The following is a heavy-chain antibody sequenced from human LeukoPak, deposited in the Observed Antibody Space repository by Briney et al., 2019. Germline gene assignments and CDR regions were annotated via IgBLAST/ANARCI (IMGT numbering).Heavy chain of an antibody. CDR3: ARESGPDCTNGVCWDTFDY. CDR1: GGSVSSGSYY. J-gene: IGHJ4*02. V-gene: IGHV4-61*01. D-gene: IGHD2-8*01. Sequence: PSETLSLTCTVSGGSVSSGSYYWSWIRQPPGKGLEWIGYIYYSGSTNYNPSLKSRVTISVDTSKNQFSLKLSSVTAAGTAVYYCARESGPDCTNGVCWDTFDYWGQGTLVTVSS. CDR2: IYYSGST.